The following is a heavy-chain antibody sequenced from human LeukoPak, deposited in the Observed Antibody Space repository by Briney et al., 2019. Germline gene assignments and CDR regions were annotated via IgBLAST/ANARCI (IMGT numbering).Heavy chain of an antibody. CDR2: ISSSGSTI. V-gene: IGHV3-48*03. CDR1: GFTFSSYE. CDR3: VTAPMSTPPPPF. Sequence: PGGSLTLSCVSSGFTFSSYEMNWVRQAPGKGLEWVSYISSSGSTIHYADSVKGRFTISRHNPKNSLFLQISSLRAEDTAVYYCVTAPMSTPPPPFWGQGTLVTVSS. J-gene: IGHJ4*02.